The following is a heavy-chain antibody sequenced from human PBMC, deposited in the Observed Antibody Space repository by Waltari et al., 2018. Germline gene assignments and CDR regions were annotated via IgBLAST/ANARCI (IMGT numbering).Heavy chain of an antibody. CDR3: GRIAFGDEGGYFQH. CDR2: MQYRGST. D-gene: IGHD4-17*01. CDR1: GGSITTNHN. Sequence: QLQLQASGPGLVQPSETLSLTRRVSGGSITTNHNWGWIRQPPGKGLEWMGNMQYRGSTFYNPSLESRVTISLDTWKNQFSLRLTSVGAADTAVYFCGRIAFGDEGGYFQHWGQGTLVTVSS. J-gene: IGHJ1*01. V-gene: IGHV4-39*01.